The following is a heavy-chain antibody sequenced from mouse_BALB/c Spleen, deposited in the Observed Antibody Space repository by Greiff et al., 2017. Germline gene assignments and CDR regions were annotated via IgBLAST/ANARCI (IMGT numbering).Heavy chain of an antibody. CDR1: GFTFSSYT. D-gene: IGHD2-1*01. V-gene: IGHV5-12-2*01. Sequence: EVKVVESGGGLVQPGGSLKLSCAASGFTFSSYTMSWVRQTPEKRLEWVAYISNGGGSTYYPDTVKGRFTISRDNAKNTLYLQMSSLKSEDTAMYYCARHGGNYYAMDYWGQGTSVTVSS. CDR2: ISNGGGST. J-gene: IGHJ4*01. CDR3: ARHGGNYYAMDY.